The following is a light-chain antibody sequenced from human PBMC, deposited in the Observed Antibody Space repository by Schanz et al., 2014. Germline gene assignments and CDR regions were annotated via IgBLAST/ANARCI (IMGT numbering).Light chain of an antibody. CDR1: QGVTSRY. CDR3: QQYGSLPGT. V-gene: IGKV3-20*01. CDR2: GAA. J-gene: IGKJ1*01. Sequence: EIVLTQSPGTLSLSPGERATLSCRASQGVTSRYLAWYQQKPGQAPRLLICGAATRATGIPDRFSGSGSGTDFTRIINRLEPEEFAVYYCQQYGSLPGTFGQGTKVEIK.